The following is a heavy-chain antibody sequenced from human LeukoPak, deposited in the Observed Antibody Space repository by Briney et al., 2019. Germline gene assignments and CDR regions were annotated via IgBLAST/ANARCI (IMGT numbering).Heavy chain of an antibody. J-gene: IGHJ4*02. CDR3: ARHGRVRGVIFMAGYFDY. CDR2: INHSGST. CDR1: GDSIRSNIYY. V-gene: IGHV4-39*01. Sequence: PSETLALTCTVSGDSIRSNIYYWGWIRQPPGKGLEWIGEINHSGSTNYNPSLKSRVTISVDTSKNQFSLKLSSVTAADTAVYYCARHGRVRGVIFMAGYFDYWGQGTLVTVSS. D-gene: IGHD3-10*01.